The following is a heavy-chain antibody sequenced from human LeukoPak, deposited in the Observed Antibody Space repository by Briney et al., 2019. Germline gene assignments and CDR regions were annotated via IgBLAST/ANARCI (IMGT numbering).Heavy chain of an antibody. V-gene: IGHV3-7*03. Sequence: GGSLRLSCAASGFTFSSYWMSWVRQAPGKGLEWVANIKQDGSEKFYVDSVKGRFTISRDNARNSLYLQINSLRAEDTAVYYCARIYDLLTGSYYFDYWGQGTLVTVS. CDR2: IKQDGSEK. D-gene: IGHD3-9*01. CDR3: ARIYDLLTGSYYFDY. J-gene: IGHJ4*02. CDR1: GFTFSSYW.